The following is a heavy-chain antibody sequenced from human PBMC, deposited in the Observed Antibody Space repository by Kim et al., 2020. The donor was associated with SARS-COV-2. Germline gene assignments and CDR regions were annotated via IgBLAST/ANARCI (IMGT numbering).Heavy chain of an antibody. J-gene: IGHJ2*01. CDR2: IYYSGST. V-gene: IGHV4-31*03. Sequence: SETLSLTCTVSGGSISSGGYYWSWIRQHPGKGLEWIGYIYYSGSTYYNPSLKSRVTISVDTSKNQFSLKLSSVTAADTAVYYCARALYYYDSRAWEYFDLWGRGTLVTVSS. CDR1: GGSISSGGYY. D-gene: IGHD3-22*01. CDR3: ARALYYYDSRAWEYFDL.